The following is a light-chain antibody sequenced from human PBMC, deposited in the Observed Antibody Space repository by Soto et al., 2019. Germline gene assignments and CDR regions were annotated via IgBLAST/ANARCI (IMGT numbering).Light chain of an antibody. CDR1: QSLLHSNGNNY. J-gene: IGKJ5*01. V-gene: IGKV2-28*01. Sequence: EIVMTQSPLALSVTPGESASISCRSSQSLLHSNGNNYFDWYLQKPGQSPQLLIYLGSNRASGVPDRFSGSGSGTDFTLKIRGVEADDVGVYYCMQALQTPLTFGQGTRLEIK. CDR3: MQALQTPLT. CDR2: LGS.